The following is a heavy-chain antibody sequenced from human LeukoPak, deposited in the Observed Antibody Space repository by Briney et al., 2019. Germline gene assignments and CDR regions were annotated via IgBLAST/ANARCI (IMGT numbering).Heavy chain of an antibody. CDR3: ARTDAAAGRFDY. Sequence: SETLSLTCAVYGGSFSGYYWSWIRQPPGKGLEWIGYIYYSGSTNYNPSLKSRVTISVDTSKNQFSLKLSSVTAADTAVYYCARTDAAAGRFDYWGQGTLVTVSS. V-gene: IGHV4-59*08. CDR2: IYYSGST. J-gene: IGHJ4*02. D-gene: IGHD6-13*01. CDR1: GGSFSGYY.